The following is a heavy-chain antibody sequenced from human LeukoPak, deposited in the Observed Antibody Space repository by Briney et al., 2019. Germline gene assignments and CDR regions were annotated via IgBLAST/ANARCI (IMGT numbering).Heavy chain of an antibody. J-gene: IGHJ5*02. V-gene: IGHV5-51*01. CDR1: EYPFTSYW. CDR2: IYPGDSDT. Sequence: GESLQISCKGSEYPFTSYWIAWVRPMPGKGLEWMGVIYPGDSDTRYSPSFQGQVTISADQSIRTAYLHWSSLKASDTAIYYCATVVGSPKYNWFDPWGQGTLVTVSS. CDR3: ATVVGSPKYNWFDP. D-gene: IGHD1-26*01.